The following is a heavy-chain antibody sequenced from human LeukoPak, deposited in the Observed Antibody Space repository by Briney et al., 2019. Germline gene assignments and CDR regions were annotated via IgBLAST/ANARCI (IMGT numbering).Heavy chain of an antibody. V-gene: IGHV4-61*02. CDR1: GGSISSSSYY. D-gene: IGHD3-22*01. Sequence: SETLSLTCTVSGGSISSSSYYWSWIRQPAGKGLEWIGRIYTSGSTNYNPSLKRRVTISVDTSKNQFSLKLRSVTAADTAVYYCARTTYYYDSSGYWRLDYYYYYYMDVWGKGTTVTISS. CDR2: IYTSGST. J-gene: IGHJ6*03. CDR3: ARTTYYYDSSGYWRLDYYYYYYMDV.